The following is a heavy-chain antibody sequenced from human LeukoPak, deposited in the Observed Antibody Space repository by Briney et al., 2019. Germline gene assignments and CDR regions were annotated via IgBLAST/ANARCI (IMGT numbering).Heavy chain of an antibody. CDR3: ARGDCSGGSCSVYSLALDY. V-gene: IGHV1-2*02. CDR2: INPNSGGT. D-gene: IGHD2-15*01. Sequence: ASVTVSCKASGYTFTGYFMHWVRQAPGQGLEWMGWINPNSGGTNYAQKFQGRVTLTRDTSISTAYMELSRLSSDDTAVYYCARGDCSGGSCSVYSLALDYWGQGTLVTVSS. J-gene: IGHJ4*02. CDR1: GYTFTGYF.